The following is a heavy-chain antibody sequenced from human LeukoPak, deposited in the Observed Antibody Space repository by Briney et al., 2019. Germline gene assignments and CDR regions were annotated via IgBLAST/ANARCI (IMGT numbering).Heavy chain of an antibody. CDR3: ARDRLPFITLVRGVGARC. D-gene: IGHD3-10*01. V-gene: IGHV1-18*01. CDR2: ISAYNGNT. Sequence: VASVKVSCKASGYTFSNYGFSWMRQAPGQGLEWMGCISAYNGNTNYAQKLQGRVTMTTDTSTSTAYMELRSLRSDDTAVYYCARDRLPFITLVRGVGARCWGQGTLVTVSS. CDR1: GYTFSNYG. J-gene: IGHJ4*02.